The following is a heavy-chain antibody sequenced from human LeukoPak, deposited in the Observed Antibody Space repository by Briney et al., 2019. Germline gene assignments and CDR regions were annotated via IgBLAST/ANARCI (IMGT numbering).Heavy chain of an antibody. Sequence: SETLSLTCTVSGGSISGSYWNWIRQPPGKGLEWIAYMYNSGSTNYNPSLKSRVTISIDTSKNQFSLKLSSLTAADTAIYYCARGIESYGDYGYWGQGILVTVSS. CDR2: MYNSGST. V-gene: IGHV4-59*01. CDR3: ARGIESYGDYGY. J-gene: IGHJ4*02. CDR1: GGSISGSY. D-gene: IGHD4-17*01.